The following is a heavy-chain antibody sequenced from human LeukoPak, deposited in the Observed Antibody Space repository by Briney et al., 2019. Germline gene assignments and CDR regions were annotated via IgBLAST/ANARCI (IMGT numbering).Heavy chain of an antibody. Sequence: SETLSLTCTVSGGSISSYYWCWLRQPPGKGLEWIGYISYSGSTNYNSSLKSRVSISVETSKNQFSLKLSSVTAADTAVYYCARGNWNYASFWFDPWGQGTLVIVSS. CDR3: ARGNWNYASFWFDP. D-gene: IGHD1-7*01. V-gene: IGHV4-59*01. CDR1: GGSISSYY. CDR2: ISYSGST. J-gene: IGHJ5*02.